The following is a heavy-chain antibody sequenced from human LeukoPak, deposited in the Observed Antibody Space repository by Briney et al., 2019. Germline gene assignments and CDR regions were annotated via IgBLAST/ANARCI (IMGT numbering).Heavy chain of an antibody. V-gene: IGHV3-64D*06. CDR3: VKSVTTGTGGAFDI. D-gene: IGHD1-1*01. Sequence: GGSLRLSCSASGFTFSSYAMHWVRQAPGKGLEYVLAIRSNGGSTYYADSVKGRFTISRDNSKNTLYLQMSSLRAEDTAVYYCVKSVTTGTGGAFDIWGQGTMVTVSS. J-gene: IGHJ3*02. CDR1: GFTFSSYA. CDR2: IRSNGGST.